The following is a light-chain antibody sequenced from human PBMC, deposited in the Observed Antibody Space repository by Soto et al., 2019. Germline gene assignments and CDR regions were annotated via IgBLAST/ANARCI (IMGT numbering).Light chain of an antibody. CDR2: AAS. V-gene: IGKV1-39*01. CDR1: QSISSY. CDR3: QQSYTTPLT. J-gene: IGKJ4*01. Sequence: DIQMTQSPSSLSASVGDRVTISFGASQSISSYLNWYQQKPGKAPNLLIYAASTLQSGVPSRFSGSGSGTDFTLTIRSLQPEDFATYYCQQSYTTPLTFGGGTKVDNK.